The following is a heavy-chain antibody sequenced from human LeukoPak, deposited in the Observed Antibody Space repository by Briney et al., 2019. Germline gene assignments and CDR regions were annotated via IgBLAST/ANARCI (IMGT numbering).Heavy chain of an antibody. V-gene: IGHV3-23*01. CDR2: ISGSGGST. CDR1: AFMFSSYS. Sequence: GGSLRLSCAASAFMFSSYSMNWVRQAPGKGLEWVSAISGSGGSTYYADSVKGRFTISRDNSKNTLYLQMNSLRAEDTAVYYCAKDRGRTIFGVVIIPLSYYYYYMDVWGKGTTVTVSS. D-gene: IGHD3-3*01. J-gene: IGHJ6*03. CDR3: AKDRGRTIFGVVIIPLSYYYYYMDV.